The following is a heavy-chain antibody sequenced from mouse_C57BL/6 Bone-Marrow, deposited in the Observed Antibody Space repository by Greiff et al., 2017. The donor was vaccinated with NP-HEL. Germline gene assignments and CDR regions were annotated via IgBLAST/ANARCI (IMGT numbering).Heavy chain of an antibody. D-gene: IGHD1-1*01. V-gene: IGHV2-2*01. Sequence: VQLQQSGPGLVQPSQSLSITCTVSGFSLTSYGVHWVRQSPGKGLEWLGVIWSGGSTDYNAAFISRLSIRKDNSKSQVFFKMNSLQADDTAIYYCARTLIYYYGSSYEEGAMDYWGQGTSVTVSS. CDR1: GFSLTSYG. CDR2: IWSGGST. J-gene: IGHJ4*01. CDR3: ARTLIYYYGSSYEEGAMDY.